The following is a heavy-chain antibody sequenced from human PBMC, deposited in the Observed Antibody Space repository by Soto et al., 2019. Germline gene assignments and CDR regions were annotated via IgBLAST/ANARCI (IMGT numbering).Heavy chain of an antibody. Sequence: GGSLRLSCAASGFTFSSYAMSWVRQAPGKGLEWVSAISGSGGSTYYADSVKGRFTISRDNSKNTLYLQMNSLRAEDTAVYYCAKDKIIWFGELRVVEDYWGQGTLVTVSS. V-gene: IGHV3-23*01. J-gene: IGHJ4*02. D-gene: IGHD3-10*01. CDR2: ISGSGGST. CDR1: GFTFSSYA. CDR3: AKDKIIWFGELRVVEDY.